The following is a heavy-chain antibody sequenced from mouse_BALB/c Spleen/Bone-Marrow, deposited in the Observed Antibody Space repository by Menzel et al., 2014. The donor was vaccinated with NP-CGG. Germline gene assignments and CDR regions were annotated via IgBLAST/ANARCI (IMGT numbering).Heavy chain of an antibody. CDR2: INPGSGGI. D-gene: IGHD4-1*01. Sequence: QVQLKESGVELVRPGTSVKVSCKASGYAFTNYWIEWVKQRPGQGLEWIGVINPGSGGINYNEKFKGKATLTADKSSNTAYMQPSSLTSDDSAVYFCARELGRGFAYWGQRTLVTISA. J-gene: IGHJ3*01. CDR3: ARELGRGFAY. V-gene: IGHV1-54*01. CDR1: GYAFTNYW.